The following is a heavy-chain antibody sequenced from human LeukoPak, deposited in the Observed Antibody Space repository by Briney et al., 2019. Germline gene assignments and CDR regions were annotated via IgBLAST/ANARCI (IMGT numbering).Heavy chain of an antibody. D-gene: IGHD3-10*01. CDR3: ARAITIIRGTLSPFDY. Sequence: PSQTLSLTCAISGDSVTSNSAAWNWIRQSPSRGLERLGRTYYRSKWFNDYAVSVKSRMTINPDTSKNQISLQLNSVTPEDTAVYYCARAITIIRGTLSPFDYWGQGTLVTVSS. CDR2: TYYRSKWFN. V-gene: IGHV6-1*01. J-gene: IGHJ4*02. CDR1: GDSVTSNSAA.